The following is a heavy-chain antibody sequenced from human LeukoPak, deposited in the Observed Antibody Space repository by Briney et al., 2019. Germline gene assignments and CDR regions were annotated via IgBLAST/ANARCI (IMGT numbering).Heavy chain of an antibody. Sequence: SETLSLTCTVSGGSISSGSYYWSWIRQPAGKGPEWIGRIYTSGSTNYNPSLKSRVTISVDTSKNQFSLKLSSVTAADTAVYYCARRRGGYNYGYFDYWGQGTLVTVSS. D-gene: IGHD5-24*01. CDR1: GGSISSGSYY. V-gene: IGHV4-61*02. CDR3: ARRRGGYNYGYFDY. CDR2: IYTSGST. J-gene: IGHJ4*02.